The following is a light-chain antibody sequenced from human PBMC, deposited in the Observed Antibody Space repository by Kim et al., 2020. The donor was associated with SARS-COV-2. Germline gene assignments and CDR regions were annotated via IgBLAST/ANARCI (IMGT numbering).Light chain of an antibody. CDR1: HTIDRN. V-gene: IGKV3-15*01. CDR2: GAS. Sequence: EMVMTQSPATLSVSPGESVTLSCRASHTIDRNLAWYQQKPGQPPRLLIYGASTRATGVPARFSGSGSETEFALTISSLQSEDFALYYCQQYNNGRTFGQGTKLEI. CDR3: QQYNNGRT. J-gene: IGKJ2*01.